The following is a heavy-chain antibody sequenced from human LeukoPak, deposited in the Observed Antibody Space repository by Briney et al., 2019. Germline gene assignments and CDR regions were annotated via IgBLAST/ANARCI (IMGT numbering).Heavy chain of an antibody. J-gene: IGHJ4*02. CDR2: INSDGSRT. Sequence: GGSLRLSCAASGFTFSSYWMHWVRQAPGKGLVWVSRINSDGSRTNYADSVKGRFTISIDTAKNTLFLQMDSLRAEDTAVYYCARARGNNYGFFDYWGQGIMVTVSS. D-gene: IGHD5-18*01. V-gene: IGHV3-74*01. CDR1: GFTFSSYW. CDR3: ARARGNNYGFFDY.